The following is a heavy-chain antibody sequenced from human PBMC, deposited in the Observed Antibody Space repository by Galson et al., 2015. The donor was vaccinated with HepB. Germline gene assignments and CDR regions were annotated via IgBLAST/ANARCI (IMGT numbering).Heavy chain of an antibody. J-gene: IGHJ3*02. CDR2: IWFDGSNK. Sequence: SLRLSCAASGFTFNNYAMYWVRQAPGKGLEWVAFIWFDGSNKYYGDSVKGRFTISRDNSKNILYLQMNSLRAEDTAVYYCARPLGYCSGNRCSGTTAFDIWGQGTMVTVSS. CDR1: GFTFNNYA. D-gene: IGHD2-15*01. CDR3: ARPLGYCSGNRCSGTTAFDI. V-gene: IGHV3-33*01.